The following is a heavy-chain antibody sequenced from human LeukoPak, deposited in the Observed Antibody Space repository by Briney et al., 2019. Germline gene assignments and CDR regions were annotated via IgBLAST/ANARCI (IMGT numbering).Heavy chain of an antibody. CDR2: IRTTAEGAKYA. Sequence: GGSLRLSCATSGFSFTDYPMKWVRQAPGKGLEWISNIRTTAEGAKYAYYADSVKGRVTISRDDSKNTLYLHMNSLRDDDTAVYYCATDQRYAFDYWGQGILVTVSS. CDR3: ATDQRYAFDY. V-gene: IGHV3-48*02. J-gene: IGHJ4*02. D-gene: IGHD3-9*01. CDR1: GFSFTDYP.